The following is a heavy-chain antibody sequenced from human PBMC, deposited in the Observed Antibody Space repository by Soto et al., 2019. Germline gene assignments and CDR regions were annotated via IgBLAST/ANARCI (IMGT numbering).Heavy chain of an antibody. J-gene: IGHJ4*02. D-gene: IGHD2-15*01. CDR3: ARARLDTPALDY. CDR1: GFTFSPYA. V-gene: IGHV3-30*09. CDR2: ISHDGNNK. Sequence: QVQLVESGGGVVQPGRSLRLSCAASGFTFSPYAMHWVRQAPGKGLEWVAVISHDGNNKNSADSVKGRLAISRDNSRNTLYLQMNSLRAEDTAVYYCARARLDTPALDYWGQGPLVTVSS.